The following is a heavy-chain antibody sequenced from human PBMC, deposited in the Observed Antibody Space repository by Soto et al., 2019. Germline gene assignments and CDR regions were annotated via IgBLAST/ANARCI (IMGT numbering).Heavy chain of an antibody. V-gene: IGHV4-59*01. Sequence: ASETLSLTCTVSGGSISSYYWSWIRQPPGKGLEWIGYIYYSGSTNYNPSLKSRVTISVDTSKNQFSLKLSSVTAADTAVYYCATQFIAAAGTSWFAPWGQGTLATVSS. D-gene: IGHD6-13*01. J-gene: IGHJ5*02. CDR2: IYYSGST. CDR3: ATQFIAAAGTSWFAP. CDR1: GGSISSYY.